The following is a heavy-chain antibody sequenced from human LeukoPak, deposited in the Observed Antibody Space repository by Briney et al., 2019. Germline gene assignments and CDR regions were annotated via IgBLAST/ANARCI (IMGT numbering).Heavy chain of an antibody. V-gene: IGHV3-15*01. D-gene: IGHD6-19*01. CDR3: TTFERQWPAGYYYMDV. Sequence: PGGSLRLSRAASGFTFSNAWMSWVRQAPGKGLEWVGRIKSKTDGGTTDYAAPVKGRFTISRDDSKNTLYLQMNSLKTEDTAVYYCTTFERQWPAGYYYMDVWGKGTTVTVSS. J-gene: IGHJ6*03. CDR2: IKSKTDGGTT. CDR1: GFTFSNAW.